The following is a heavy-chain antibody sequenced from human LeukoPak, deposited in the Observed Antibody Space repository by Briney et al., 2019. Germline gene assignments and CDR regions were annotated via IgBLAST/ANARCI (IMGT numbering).Heavy chain of an antibody. Sequence: PSETLSLTCTVSGGSISSYYWSRIRQPPGKGLEWIGYIYYSGSTNYNPSLKSRVTISVDTSKNQFSLKLSSVTAADTAVYYCARDRGLPEAFDIWGQGTMVTVSS. CDR2: IYYSGST. J-gene: IGHJ3*02. V-gene: IGHV4-59*01. CDR3: ARDRGLPEAFDI. D-gene: IGHD3-10*01. CDR1: GGSISSYY.